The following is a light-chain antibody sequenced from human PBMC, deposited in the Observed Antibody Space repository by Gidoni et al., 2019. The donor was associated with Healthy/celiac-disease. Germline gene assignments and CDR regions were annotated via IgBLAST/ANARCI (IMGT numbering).Light chain of an antibody. V-gene: IGKV3-20*01. J-gene: IGKJ2*03. CDR3: QQYGRSPYS. CDR2: GAS. Sequence: EIVLTQSPGTLSLSPGERATLSCRASQSVSSSYLAWYQQKPGQAPRLLIYGASSRATGIPDRFSGSGSGTDFTITISRLEHEDFAVYYCQQYGRSPYSFGQGTKLEIK. CDR1: QSVSSSY.